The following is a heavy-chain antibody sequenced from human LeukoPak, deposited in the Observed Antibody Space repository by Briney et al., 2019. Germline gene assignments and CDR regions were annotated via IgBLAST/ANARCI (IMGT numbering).Heavy chain of an antibody. J-gene: IGHJ6*02. CDR3: ARDPRGAVAGTRNGMDV. CDR1: GYTFTSYY. Sequence: ASVMVSCKASGYTFTSYYMHWVRQAPGQGLEWMGIINPSGGSTSYAQKFQGRVTMTRDTSTSTVYMELSSLRSEDTAVYYCARDPRGAVAGTRNGMDVWGQGTTATVSS. CDR2: INPSGGST. D-gene: IGHD6-19*01. V-gene: IGHV1-46*01.